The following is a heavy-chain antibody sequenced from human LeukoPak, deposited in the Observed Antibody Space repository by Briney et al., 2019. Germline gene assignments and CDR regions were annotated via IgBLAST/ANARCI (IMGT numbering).Heavy chain of an antibody. Sequence: ASVSVACQTSGYKFSDYFLHWVRQAPGQGLEWMGIINPSGGSTSYAQKFQGRVTMTRDMSTSTVYMELSSLRSEDTAVYYCARGGFHGGYCSGGSCPSFDPWGQGTLVTVSS. CDR3: ARGGFHGGYCSGGSCPSFDP. CDR1: GYKFSDYF. D-gene: IGHD2-15*01. J-gene: IGHJ5*02. CDR2: INPSGGST. V-gene: IGHV1-46*01.